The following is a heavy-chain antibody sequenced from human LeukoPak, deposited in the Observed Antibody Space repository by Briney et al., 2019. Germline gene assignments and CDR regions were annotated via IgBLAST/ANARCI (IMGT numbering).Heavy chain of an antibody. D-gene: IGHD1-26*01. CDR2: IYHSGST. J-gene: IGHJ5*02. CDR3: ARGGGSYQNWFDP. Sequence: SETLSLTCTVSGYSISSGYYWGWIRQPPGKGLEWIGSIYHSGSTYYNPSLKSRVTISVDTSKNQFSLKLSSVTAADTAVYYCARGGGSYQNWFDPWGQGTLATVSS. V-gene: IGHV4-38-2*02. CDR1: GYSISSGYY.